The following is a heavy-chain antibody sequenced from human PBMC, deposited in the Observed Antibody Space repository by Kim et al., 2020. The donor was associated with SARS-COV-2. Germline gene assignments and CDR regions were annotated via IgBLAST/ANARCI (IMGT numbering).Heavy chain of an antibody. V-gene: IGHV3-48*02. J-gene: IGHJ4*02. CDR2: IGDSSSTA. CDR3: ARDLGGTDY. CDR1: GFSFSSYS. Sequence: GGSLRLSCAASGFSFSSYSMNWVRQAPGKGLVWVSYIGDSSSTAYYADSVKGRFTISRDNAKNSLYLQMNSLRDEDTAVYYCARDLGGTDYWGQVAPVAIS. D-gene: IGHD2-15*01.